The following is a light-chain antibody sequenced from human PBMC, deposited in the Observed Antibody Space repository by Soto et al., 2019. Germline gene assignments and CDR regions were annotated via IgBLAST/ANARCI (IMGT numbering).Light chain of an antibody. CDR3: ATWDDGLSGYV. V-gene: IGLV1-47*02. CDR1: SSNIGSNY. J-gene: IGLJ1*01. Sequence: QSVLTQPPSASGTPGQGVIISCSGSSSNIGSNYVYWHQHLPGTAPKLLIFNNNQRPSWVPDRFSASKSGTSASLAIRGLRSEDEGDYYCATWDDGLSGYVFGSGTKVTVL. CDR2: NNN.